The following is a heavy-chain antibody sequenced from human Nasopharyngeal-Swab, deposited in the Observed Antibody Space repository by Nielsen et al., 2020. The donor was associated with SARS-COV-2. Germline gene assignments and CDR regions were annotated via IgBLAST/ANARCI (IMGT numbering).Heavy chain of an antibody. CDR2: ISSSSSCI. CDR1: GFTFSSYS. V-gene: IGHV3-21*01. J-gene: IGHJ4*02. CDR3: ARDLGYSYGNDY. D-gene: IGHD5-18*01. Sequence: GESLKISCAASGFTFSSYSMNWVRQAPGKGLEWVSSISSSSSCIYYADSVKGRFTISRDNAKNSLYLQMNSLRAEDTAVYYCARDLGYSYGNDYWGQGTLVTVSS.